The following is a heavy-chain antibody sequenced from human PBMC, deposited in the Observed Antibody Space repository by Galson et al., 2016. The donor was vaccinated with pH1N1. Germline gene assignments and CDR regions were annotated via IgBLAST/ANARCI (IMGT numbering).Heavy chain of an antibody. J-gene: IGHJ3*02. CDR3: ARDRPNPLVGYAFDI. D-gene: IGHD1-26*01. Sequence: SVKVSCKASGYTLSAYGISWVRQAPGQGLEWLGWMSTYNDNTDYGETVRGRVTMTRDTSTNTVYTELRSLRYDDTAVYYCARDRPNPLVGYAFDIWGHGTLVTVSS. CDR2: MSTYNDNT. V-gene: IGHV1-18*04. CDR1: GYTLSAYG.